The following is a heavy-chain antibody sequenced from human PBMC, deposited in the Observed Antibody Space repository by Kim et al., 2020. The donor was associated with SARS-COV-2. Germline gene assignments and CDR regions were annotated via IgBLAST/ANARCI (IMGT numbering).Heavy chain of an antibody. CDR3: ARDRLGSGSYYYFRY. Sequence: PSLKGRVTMSVDTSKNQFSLKLSSVTAADTAVYYCARDRLGSGSYYYFRYWGQGTLVTVSS. V-gene: IGHV4-4*07. D-gene: IGHD1-26*01. J-gene: IGHJ4*02.